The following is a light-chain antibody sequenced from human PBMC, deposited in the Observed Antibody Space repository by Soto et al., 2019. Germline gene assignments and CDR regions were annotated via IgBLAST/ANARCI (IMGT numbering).Light chain of an antibody. CDR2: EVS. Sequence: QSALTQPASVSGSPGQSITISCTGTSSDVGGYKYVSWYQQHPGKAPKLIIYEVSNRPSGVSNRFSGSKSGNTASLTISGLQAEDETDYYCNSFTSSSTYVFGTGTKLTV. CDR1: SSDVGGYKY. V-gene: IGLV2-14*01. J-gene: IGLJ1*01. CDR3: NSFTSSSTYV.